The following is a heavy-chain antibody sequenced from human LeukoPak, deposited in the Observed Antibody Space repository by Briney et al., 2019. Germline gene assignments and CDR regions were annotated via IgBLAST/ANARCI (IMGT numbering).Heavy chain of an antibody. Sequence: SETLSLTCAVYGGSFSGYYWSWIRQPPGKGLEWIGEINHSGSTNYNPSLKSRVTISVDTSKNQFSLKLNSVTAADTAVYYCARGSGPYDAFDIWGQGTMVTVSS. CDR1: GGSFSGYY. CDR3: ARGSGPYDAFDI. D-gene: IGHD3-3*01. CDR2: INHSGST. V-gene: IGHV4-34*01. J-gene: IGHJ3*02.